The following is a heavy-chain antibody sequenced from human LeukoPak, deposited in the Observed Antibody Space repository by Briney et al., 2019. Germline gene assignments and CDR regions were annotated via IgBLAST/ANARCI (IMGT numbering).Heavy chain of an antibody. D-gene: IGHD2-2*02. Sequence: GGSLRLSCAASGFTFSSYAMSWVRQAPGKGLEWVSAISGSGGSTYYADSVKGRFTISRDNSKNTLYLQMNSLRAEDTAVYYRAKDTWGYCSSTSCYTLDYYYYMDVWGKGTTVTVSS. J-gene: IGHJ6*03. CDR3: AKDTWGYCSSTSCYTLDYYYYMDV. V-gene: IGHV3-23*01. CDR2: ISGSGGST. CDR1: GFTFSSYA.